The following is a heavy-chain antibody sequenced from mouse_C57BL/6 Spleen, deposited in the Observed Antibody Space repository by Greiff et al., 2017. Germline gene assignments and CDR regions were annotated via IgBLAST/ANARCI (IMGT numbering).Heavy chain of an antibody. CDR3: ARGSSYGYFDD. V-gene: IGHV1-50*01. D-gene: IGHD1-1*01. Sequence: QVQLQQSGAELVKPGASVKLSCKASGYTFTSYWMQWVKQRPGQGLEWIGEIDPSDSYTNYNQKFKGKATLTVYTSSSTAYMQLSSLTSEDAAVYYCARGSSYGYFDDWGQGTTLTVSS. J-gene: IGHJ2*01. CDR2: IDPSDSYT. CDR1: GYTFTSYW.